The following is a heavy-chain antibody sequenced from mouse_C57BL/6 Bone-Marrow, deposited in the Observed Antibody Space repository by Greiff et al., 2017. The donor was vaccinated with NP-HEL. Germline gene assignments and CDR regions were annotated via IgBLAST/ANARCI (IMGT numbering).Heavy chain of an antibody. V-gene: IGHV5-6*01. Sequence: EVKVVESGGDLVKPGGSLKLSCAAPAVRCLLAFMSFFLPTPDKSLELFATISSVFISSYYPDSVKGRFTISRDNAKNTLYLQMSSLKSEYTAMYYCARHYYSNYFDYWGQGTTLTVSS. CDR3: ARHYYSNYFDY. J-gene: IGHJ2*01. CDR2: ISSVFISS. D-gene: IGHD2-5*01. CDR1: AVRCLLAF.